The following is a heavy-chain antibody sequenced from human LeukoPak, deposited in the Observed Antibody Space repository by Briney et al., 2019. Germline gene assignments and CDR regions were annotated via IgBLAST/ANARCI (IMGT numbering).Heavy chain of an antibody. Sequence: GGSLRLSCAASGFTFSTFSMNWVRQAPGKGLEWVSVIYSGGSTYYADSVKGRFTISRDNSKNTLYLQMNSLRAEDTAVYYCARHRIAVPGTRDGYYHYMDVWGKGTKVTISS. CDR3: ARHRIAVPGTRDGYYHYMDV. J-gene: IGHJ6*03. CDR1: GFTFSTFS. CDR2: IYSGGST. V-gene: IGHV3-66*04. D-gene: IGHD6-19*01.